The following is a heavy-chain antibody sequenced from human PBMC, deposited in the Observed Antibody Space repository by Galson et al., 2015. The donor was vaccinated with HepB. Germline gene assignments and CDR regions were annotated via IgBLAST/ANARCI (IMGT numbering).Heavy chain of an antibody. V-gene: IGHV3-74*01. CDR3: ARDKYGGNRLGY. Sequence: SLRLSCAASGFTFSSYWMHWVRQAPGKGLVWVSRINSDGSSTSYADSVKGRFTISRDNAKNTLYLQMNSLRAEDTAVYYCARDKYGGNRLGYWGQGTLVTVSS. J-gene: IGHJ4*02. D-gene: IGHD4-23*01. CDR1: GFTFSSYW. CDR2: INSDGSST.